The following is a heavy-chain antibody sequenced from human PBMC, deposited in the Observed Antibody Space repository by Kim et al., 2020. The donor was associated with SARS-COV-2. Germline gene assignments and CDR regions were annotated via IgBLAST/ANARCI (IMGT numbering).Heavy chain of an antibody. CDR1: GFTFDDYT. J-gene: IGHJ4*02. Sequence: GGSLRLSCAASGFTFDDYTIHWVRQAPGKGLEWVSLISWDGGSTYYADSVKGRFTISRDNSKNSLYLQMNSLRTKDTALYYCAKDKASSWYRYFDYWGQGTLVTVSS. D-gene: IGHD6-13*01. V-gene: IGHV3-43*01. CDR2: ISWDGGST. CDR3: AKDKASSWYRYFDY.